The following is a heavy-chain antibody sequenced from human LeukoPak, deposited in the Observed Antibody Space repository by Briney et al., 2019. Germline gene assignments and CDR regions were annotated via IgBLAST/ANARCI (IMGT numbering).Heavy chain of an antibody. CDR2: LYSGSST. D-gene: IGHD3-3*02. Sequence: GGSLRLSCAASGFTVSTNYMNWVRQAPGKGLEWVSILYSGSSTYYSDSVEGRFTISRDSSKNTLFLQMNDLRAEDTAVYYCARVGDHFHWYLDLWGRGTLVTVSS. V-gene: IGHV3-53*01. CDR3: ARVGDHFHWYLDL. CDR1: GFTVSTNY. J-gene: IGHJ2*01.